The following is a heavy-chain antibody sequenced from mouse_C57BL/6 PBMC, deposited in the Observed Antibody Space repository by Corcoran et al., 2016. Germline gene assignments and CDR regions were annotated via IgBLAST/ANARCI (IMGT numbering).Heavy chain of an antibody. V-gene: IGHV9-3*01. Sequence: QIQLVQSGPELKKPGETVKISCKASGYTFTTYGMSWVKQAPGKGLKWMGWINTYSGVPTYADDFKGRFAFSLETSASTAYLQINNLKNEDTATYFCARWNYDWDAMDYWGQGTSVTVSS. CDR2: INTYSGVP. CDR3: ARWNYDWDAMDY. CDR1: GYTFTTYG. D-gene: IGHD2-4*01. J-gene: IGHJ4*01.